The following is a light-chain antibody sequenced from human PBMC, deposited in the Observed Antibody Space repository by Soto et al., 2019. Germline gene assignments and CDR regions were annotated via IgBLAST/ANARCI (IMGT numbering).Light chain of an antibody. Sequence: QSVLTQPASVSGSPGQSITISCTGSVSDVGNFGPVSWYQQHPGQVPKLIIYEGNRRPSGVSSRFSGSKSGNTASLTISGLQAEDEADYYCSVYTSENAYVFGTGTKVTVL. CDR3: SVYTSENAYV. CDR1: VSDVGNFGP. J-gene: IGLJ1*01. CDR2: EGN. V-gene: IGLV2-14*02.